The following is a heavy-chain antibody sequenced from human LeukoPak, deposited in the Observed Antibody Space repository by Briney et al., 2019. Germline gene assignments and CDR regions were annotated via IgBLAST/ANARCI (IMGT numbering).Heavy chain of an antibody. Sequence: GGSLRLSCAASGFTVSSIYMTWVRQAPGKGLEWVSVIYSDGNTYYADSVKGRFTISRDISKNTVYLQMNRLRAEDTAVYYCVRSSWDYWGQGILVTVSS. CDR1: GFTVSSIY. J-gene: IGHJ4*02. D-gene: IGHD2-15*01. CDR2: IYSDGNT. V-gene: IGHV3-66*01. CDR3: VRSSWDY.